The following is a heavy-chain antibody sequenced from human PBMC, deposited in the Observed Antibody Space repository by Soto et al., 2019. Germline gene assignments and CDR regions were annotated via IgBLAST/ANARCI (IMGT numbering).Heavy chain of an antibody. Sequence: QVQLVESGGGVVQPGRSLRLSCAASGFTFSSYGMHWVRQAPGKGLEWVAVISYDGSNKYYADSVKGRFTISRDNSKNTLYPQMNSLRAEDTAVYYCAKSRSNWGSSYWYFDLWGRGTLVTVSS. D-gene: IGHD7-27*01. CDR2: ISYDGSNK. J-gene: IGHJ2*01. CDR3: AKSRSNWGSSYWYFDL. V-gene: IGHV3-30*18. CDR1: GFTFSSYG.